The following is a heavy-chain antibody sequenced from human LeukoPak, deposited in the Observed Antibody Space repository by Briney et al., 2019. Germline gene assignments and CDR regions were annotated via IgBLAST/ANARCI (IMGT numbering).Heavy chain of an antibody. D-gene: IGHD2-21*01. Sequence: ASVKVSCKASGYTFTSYGISWVRQAPGQGLEWMGWISAYNGNTNYAQKLQGRVTMTTDTSTSTAYMELRSLRSDDTAVFDCARGMDGGYSTYFDYWGQGTLVTVSS. V-gene: IGHV1-18*04. CDR1: GYTFTSYG. J-gene: IGHJ4*02. CDR3: ARGMDGGYSTYFDY. CDR2: ISAYNGNT.